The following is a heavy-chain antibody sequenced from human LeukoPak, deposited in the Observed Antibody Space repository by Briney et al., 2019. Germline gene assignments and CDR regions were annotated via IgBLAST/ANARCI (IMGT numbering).Heavy chain of an antibody. J-gene: IGHJ4*02. CDR1: GGSISSYY. CDR2: IYYSGST. CDR3: ARIAVAGLSQRFDY. D-gene: IGHD6-19*01. Sequence: SETLSLTCTVSGGSISSYYWSWIRQPPGKGLEWIGYIYYSGSTNYNPSLKSRVTISVDTSKNQFSLKLSSVTAADTAVYYCARIAVAGLSQRFDYWGQGTLVTVSS. V-gene: IGHV4-59*01.